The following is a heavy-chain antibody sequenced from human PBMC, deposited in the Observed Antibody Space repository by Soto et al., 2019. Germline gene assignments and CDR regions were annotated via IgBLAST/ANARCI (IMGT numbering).Heavy chain of an antibody. J-gene: IGHJ4*02. CDR3: ARDKITGLFDY. CDR1: GGSFSGYY. V-gene: IGHV4-34*01. Sequence: QVQLQQWGAGLLKPSETLSLTCAVYGGSFSGYYWTWLRQPPGTGLEWIGEINHSGSTNYNPSLTSRVTISVDTSKNQFSLKLTSVTAADSAVYYCARDKITGLFDYWGQGTLVTVSS. CDR2: INHSGST. D-gene: IGHD3-16*01.